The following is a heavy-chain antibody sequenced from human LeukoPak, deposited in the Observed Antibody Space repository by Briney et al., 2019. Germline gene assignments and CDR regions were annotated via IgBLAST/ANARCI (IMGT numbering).Heavy chain of an antibody. V-gene: IGHV3-15*01. CDR3: TTDAVWFGELRFDY. CDR2: IKSKTDGGTT. J-gene: IGHJ4*02. Sequence: GGSLRLSCAASGFTFSSYEMNWVRQAPGKGLEWVGRIKSKTDGGTTDYAAPVKGRFTISRDDSKNTLYLQMNSLKTEDTAVYYCTTDAVWFGELRFDYWGQGTLVTVSS. D-gene: IGHD3-10*01. CDR1: GFTFSSYE.